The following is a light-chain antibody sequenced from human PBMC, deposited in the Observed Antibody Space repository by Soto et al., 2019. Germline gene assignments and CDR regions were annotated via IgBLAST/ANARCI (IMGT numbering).Light chain of an antibody. CDR3: CSYAGSSTLYV. V-gene: IGLV2-23*01. CDR2: EGS. Sequence: QSVLTQPASVSGSPRQSITISCTGTSSDVGSYNLVSWYQQHPGKAPKLMIYEGSKRPSGVSNRFSGSKSGNTASLTISGLQAEDEADYYCCSYAGSSTLYVVGPGTKVTVL. CDR1: SSDVGSYNL. J-gene: IGLJ1*01.